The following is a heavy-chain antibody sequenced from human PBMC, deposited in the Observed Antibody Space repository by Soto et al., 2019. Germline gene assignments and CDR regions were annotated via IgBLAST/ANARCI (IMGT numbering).Heavy chain of an antibody. Sequence: EVQLVESGGGLVKPGGSLRLSCAGSGFTFSSYSMNWVRQAPGKGLEWVSSISSSSSYIYYADSVKGRFTISRDNAKNSLYLQMNSLRAEDTAVYYCARDLRVATVTDWGQGTLVTVSS. J-gene: IGHJ4*02. CDR1: GFTFSSYS. CDR3: ARDLRVATVTD. V-gene: IGHV3-21*01. D-gene: IGHD4-17*01. CDR2: ISSSSSYI.